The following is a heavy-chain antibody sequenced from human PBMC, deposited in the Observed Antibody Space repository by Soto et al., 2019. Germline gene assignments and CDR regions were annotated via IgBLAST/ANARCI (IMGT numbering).Heavy chain of an antibody. Sequence: ASVNVYCKASGYTFTSYDINWVRQATGQGLEWMGWMNPNSGNTGYAQKFQGRVTMTRNTSISTAYMELSSLRSEDTAVYYCARRGAYYYMDVWGKGTTVTVSS. V-gene: IGHV1-8*01. J-gene: IGHJ6*03. CDR2: MNPNSGNT. CDR3: ARRGAYYYMDV. CDR1: GYTFTSYD.